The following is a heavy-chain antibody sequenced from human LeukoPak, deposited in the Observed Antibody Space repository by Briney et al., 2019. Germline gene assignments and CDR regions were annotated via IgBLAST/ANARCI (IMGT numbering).Heavy chain of an antibody. J-gene: IGHJ3*02. CDR3: ARGAGYSSGAFDI. CDR2: IYYSGST. Sequence: PSETLSLTCTVSGGSISSYYWSWIRQPPGKGLEWIGYIYYSGSTNYNPSLKSRVTISVDTSKNQFSLKLSSVTAADTAVYYCARGAGYSSGAFDIWGQGTMVTVSS. D-gene: IGHD6-19*01. CDR1: GGSISSYY. V-gene: IGHV4-59*01.